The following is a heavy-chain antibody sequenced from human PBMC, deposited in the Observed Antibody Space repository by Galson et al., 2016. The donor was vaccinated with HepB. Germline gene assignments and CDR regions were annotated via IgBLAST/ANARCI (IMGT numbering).Heavy chain of an antibody. Sequence: SLRLSCAASGFTFSNYWMHWVRQAPGKGLVWVSRIKSDGSSTSYADSVKGRFTITRDNAKNTLYLQINSLRAEDTSVYYCARETLLLGMNAFDIWGQGTMVTVSS. CDR2: IKSDGSST. J-gene: IGHJ3*02. V-gene: IGHV3-74*01. D-gene: IGHD2-15*01. CDR3: ARETLLLGMNAFDI. CDR1: GFTFSNYW.